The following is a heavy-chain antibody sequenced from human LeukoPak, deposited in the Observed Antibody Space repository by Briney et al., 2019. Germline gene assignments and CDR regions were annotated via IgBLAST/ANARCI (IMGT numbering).Heavy chain of an antibody. V-gene: IGHV1-2*02. CDR1: GGTFSSYA. D-gene: IGHD2-15*01. CDR2: INPNSGGT. Sequence: GASVKVSCKASGGTFSSYAISWVRQAPGQGLEWMGWINPNSGGTNYAQKFQGRVTMTRDTSISTAYMELSRLRSDDTAVYYCAKRGALGPRYCSGGSCKTDGEDYWGQGTLVTVSS. J-gene: IGHJ4*02. CDR3: AKRGALGPRYCSGGSCKTDGEDY.